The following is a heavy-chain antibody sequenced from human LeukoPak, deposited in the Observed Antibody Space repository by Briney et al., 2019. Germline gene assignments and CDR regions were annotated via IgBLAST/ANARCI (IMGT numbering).Heavy chain of an antibody. Sequence: SVKVSCKASGGTFNTYGFNWVRQAPGQGLEWMGGIIPFVGPAKYAQSFQGRVTITADESTSTAYMELSSLRSEDTAMYFCARVLRYASPYSDIWGQGTLVTVSS. D-gene: IGHD4-17*01. CDR1: GGTFNTYG. J-gene: IGHJ4*02. V-gene: IGHV1-69*01. CDR2: IIPFVGPA. CDR3: ARVLRYASPYSDI.